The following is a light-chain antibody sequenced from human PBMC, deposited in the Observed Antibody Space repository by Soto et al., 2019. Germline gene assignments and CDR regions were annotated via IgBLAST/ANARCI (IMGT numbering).Light chain of an antibody. CDR3: QQRSNWPPIT. Sequence: EIVMSQSPATLSVSPGERVSLSCRPSQSVSRYLAWYQQKPGQAPRLLIYDASNRATGIPARFSGSGSGTDFTLTISSLEPEDFAVYYCQQRSNWPPITFGQGTRLENK. CDR2: DAS. V-gene: IGKV3-11*01. J-gene: IGKJ5*01. CDR1: QSVSRY.